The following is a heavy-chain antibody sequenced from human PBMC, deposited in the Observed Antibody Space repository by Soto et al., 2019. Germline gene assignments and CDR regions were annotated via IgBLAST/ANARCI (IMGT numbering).Heavy chain of an antibody. J-gene: IGHJ4*02. CDR1: GFSLSTSGVG. V-gene: IGHV2-5*02. CDR3: THRRTTSGLFDY. CDR2: IYWDDDK. Sequence: QITLKESGPTLVKPTQTLTLTCTFSGFSLSTSGVGVGWIRQPPGKALEWLALIYWDDDKRYSPSLKSRLTLTKDTSRNQVVLTMTNMDPVDTATYYSTHRRTTSGLFDYWGQGTLVTVSS. D-gene: IGHD1-1*01.